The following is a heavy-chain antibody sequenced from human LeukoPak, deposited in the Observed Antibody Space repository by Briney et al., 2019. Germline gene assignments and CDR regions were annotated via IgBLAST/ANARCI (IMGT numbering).Heavy chain of an antibody. Sequence: GGSLRLSCAASGFTFSSYSMMWVRQAPGKGLEWVSYISSSSTTIHYADSVKGRFTISRDNAKNSLYLQMNSLRAEDTAVYYCARGRQGSGSYYNDYWGQGTLVTVSS. D-gene: IGHD3-10*01. J-gene: IGHJ4*02. CDR2: ISSSSTTI. V-gene: IGHV3-48*04. CDR1: GFTFSSYS. CDR3: ARGRQGSGSYYNDY.